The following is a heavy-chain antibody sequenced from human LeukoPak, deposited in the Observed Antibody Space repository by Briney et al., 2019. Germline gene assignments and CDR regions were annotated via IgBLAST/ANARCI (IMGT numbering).Heavy chain of an antibody. V-gene: IGHV3-21*01. J-gene: IGHJ4*02. Sequence: PGGPLRLSCAASGFTFSSYSMNWVRQAPGKGLEWVSSISSSSSYIYYADSVKGRFTISRDNAKNSLYLQMNSLRAEDTAVYYCARDRGVPYFITGTTTAFFDYWGQGTLVTVSS. D-gene: IGHD1-7*01. CDR2: ISSSSSYI. CDR3: ARDRGVPYFITGTTTAFFDY. CDR1: GFTFSSYS.